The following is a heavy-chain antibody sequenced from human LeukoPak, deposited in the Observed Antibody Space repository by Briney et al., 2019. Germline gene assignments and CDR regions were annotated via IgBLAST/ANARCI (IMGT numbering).Heavy chain of an antibody. J-gene: IGHJ3*02. D-gene: IGHD2-2*01. V-gene: IGHV3-23*01. CDR3: AKDIVVVPADPDACDI. Sequence: GGSLRLSCAASGFTVSSNYMSWVRQAPGKGLEWVSAISGSGGSTYYADSVKGRFTISRDNSKNTLYLQMNSLRAEDTAVYYCAKDIVVVPADPDACDIWGQGTMVTVSS. CDR2: ISGSGGST. CDR1: GFTVSSNY.